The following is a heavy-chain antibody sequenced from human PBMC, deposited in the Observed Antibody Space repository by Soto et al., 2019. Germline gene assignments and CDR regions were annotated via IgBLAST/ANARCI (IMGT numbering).Heavy chain of an antibody. CDR2: INHSGST. D-gene: IGHD5-12*01. CDR3: ARRWWLPNSPHFDY. J-gene: IGHJ4*02. Sequence: PSETLSLTCAVYGGSFSGYYWSWIRQPPGKGLEWIGEINHSGSTNYNPSLKSRVTISVDTSKNQFSLKLSSVTAADTAVYYCARRWWLPNSPHFDYWGQGTLVTVSS. V-gene: IGHV4-34*01. CDR1: GGSFSGYY.